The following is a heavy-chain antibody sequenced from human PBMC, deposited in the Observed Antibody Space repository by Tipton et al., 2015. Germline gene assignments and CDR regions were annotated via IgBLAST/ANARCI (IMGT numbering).Heavy chain of an antibody. CDR3: ATGRSIAARPFDY. J-gene: IGHJ4*02. D-gene: IGHD6-6*01. CDR2: IYYSGST. Sequence: TLSLTCTVSGDSISSGSYYWGWIRQPPGKGLEWIGSIYYSGSTNYNPSLKSRVTMSRDTSKNQLSLKLSSVTAADTAVYYCATGRSIAARPFDYWGQGTLVTVSS. V-gene: IGHV4-39*07. CDR1: GDSISSGSYY.